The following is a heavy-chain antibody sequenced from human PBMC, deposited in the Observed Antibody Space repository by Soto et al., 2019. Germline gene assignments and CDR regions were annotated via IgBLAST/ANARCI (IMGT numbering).Heavy chain of an antibody. J-gene: IGHJ4*02. CDR2: IYYGGNT. D-gene: IGHD6-19*01. Sequence: SETLSLTCNVSGGSMRTYYWGWIRQPPGKGLEWIGHIYYGGNTNYNPSLKSRVTISVDTSRNQFSLRLNSVTPADTAVYFCARVREGSGIALAGYFDSWGPGTLVTVSS. V-gene: IGHV4-59*01. CDR3: ARVREGSGIALAGYFDS. CDR1: GGSMRTYY.